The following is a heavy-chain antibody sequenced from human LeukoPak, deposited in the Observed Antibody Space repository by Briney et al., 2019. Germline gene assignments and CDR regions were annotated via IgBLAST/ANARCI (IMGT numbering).Heavy chain of an antibody. D-gene: IGHD3-10*01. CDR3: TTDISLWFGEYHDY. J-gene: IGHJ4*02. CDR1: GFTFSNAW. CDR2: IKSKTDGGTA. V-gene: IGHV3-15*01. Sequence: GGSLRLSCAASGFTFSNAWMSWVRQAPGKGLEWVGRIKSKTDGGTADYAAPVKGRFTISRDDSKNTLYLQMNSLKTEDTAVYYCTTDISLWFGEYHDYWGQGTLVTVSS.